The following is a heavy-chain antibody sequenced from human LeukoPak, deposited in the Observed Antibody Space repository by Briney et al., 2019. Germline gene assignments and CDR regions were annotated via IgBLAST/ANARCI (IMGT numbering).Heavy chain of an antibody. CDR1: GFTFSSYW. V-gene: IGHV3-74*01. CDR2: INSDGSST. CDR3: ASGSTNSGYVAYDW. D-gene: IGHD5-12*01. J-gene: IGHJ4*02. Sequence: PGGSLRLSCAASGFTFSSYWMHWVRQAPGKGLVWVSRINSDGSSTSYADSVKGRFTISRDNAKNTLYLQMNSLRAEDTAVYYCASGSTNSGYVAYDWWGQGTLVTVSS.